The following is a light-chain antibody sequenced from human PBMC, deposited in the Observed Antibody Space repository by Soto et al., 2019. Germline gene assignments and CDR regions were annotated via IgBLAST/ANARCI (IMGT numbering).Light chain of an antibody. CDR3: AAWDDSLNGFVV. V-gene: IGLV1-44*01. CDR2: SNN. Sequence: QSVLTQPPSASGTPGQRVTISCSGSSSNIGSNTVNWYQQLQGTAPKLLIYSNNQRPSGVPDRFSGSKSGTSASLAISGLQSEDEADYYCAAWDDSLNGFVVFGGVTKVTVL. CDR1: SSNIGSNT. J-gene: IGLJ2*01.